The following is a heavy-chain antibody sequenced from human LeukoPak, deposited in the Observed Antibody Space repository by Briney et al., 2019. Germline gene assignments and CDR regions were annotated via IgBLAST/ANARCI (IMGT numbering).Heavy chain of an antibody. V-gene: IGHV3-30*18. D-gene: IGHD1-26*01. J-gene: IGHJ6*02. CDR2: ISYDGSNK. CDR1: GFTFSSYG. CDR3: AKDIGGATIYYYYGMDV. Sequence: GGSLRPSCAASGFTFSSYGMHWVRQAPGKGLEWVAVISYDGSNKYYADSVKGRFTISRDNSKNTLYLQMNSLRAEDTAVYYCAKDIGGATIYYYYGMDVWGQGTTVTVSS.